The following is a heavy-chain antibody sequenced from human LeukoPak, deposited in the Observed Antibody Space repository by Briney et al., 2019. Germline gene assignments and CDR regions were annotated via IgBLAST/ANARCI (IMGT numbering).Heavy chain of an antibody. J-gene: IGHJ5*02. D-gene: IGHD2-21*01. V-gene: IGHV4-59*08. Sequence: SETLSLTCTVSGGSIISYYWSWIRQSPGKGLEWIGYIDYTGSTNYNPSLKSRVTISVDTSKNQFSLKLSSVTAADTAVYYCATASLSHPYYRWGQGTLVTVSS. CDR2: IDYTGST. CDR3: ATASLSHPYYR. CDR1: GGSIISYY.